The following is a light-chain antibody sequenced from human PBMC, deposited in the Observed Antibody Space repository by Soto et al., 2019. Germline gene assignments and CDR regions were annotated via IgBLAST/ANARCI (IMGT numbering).Light chain of an antibody. Sequence: EIVLTQSPATLSLSPGERATLSCRASQSVSSYLAWYQQKPGQAPRLLIYDASNRATGIPARFSGSVSGTDFTLTISSLEPEDFAVYYCQQRSNWPSLTFGQGTKLEIK. V-gene: IGKV3-11*01. J-gene: IGKJ2*01. CDR3: QQRSNWPSLT. CDR1: QSVSSY. CDR2: DAS.